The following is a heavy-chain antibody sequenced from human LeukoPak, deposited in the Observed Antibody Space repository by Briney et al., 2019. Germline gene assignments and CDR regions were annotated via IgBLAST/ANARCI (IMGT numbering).Heavy chain of an antibody. Sequence: GGSLRLSCTASGFTFGDYAMSWFRQAPGKGLEWVGFIRSKAYGGTTEYAASVKSRFSISRDDSKSIAYLQMNSLRTEDTAVFYCTRDCSGGSCWGDAFGIWGQGTMVTVSS. V-gene: IGHV3-49*03. J-gene: IGHJ3*02. D-gene: IGHD2-15*01. CDR2: IRSKAYGGTT. CDR1: GFTFGDYA. CDR3: TRDCSGGSCWGDAFGI.